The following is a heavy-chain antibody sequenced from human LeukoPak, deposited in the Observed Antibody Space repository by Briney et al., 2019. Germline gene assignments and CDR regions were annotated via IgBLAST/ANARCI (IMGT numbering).Heavy chain of an antibody. J-gene: IGHJ6*02. D-gene: IGHD3-3*01. Sequence: PGGSLRLSCAASGFTFSSYGMHWVRQAPGKGLEWVAVIWYDGSNKYYADSVKGRFTISRDNSKNTLYLQMNSLRAEDTAVYYCARATSPGYDFWSGYLSRYGMDVWGQGTTVTVSS. CDR3: ARATSPGYDFWSGYLSRYGMDV. V-gene: IGHV3-33*01. CDR1: GFTFSSYG. CDR2: IWYDGSNK.